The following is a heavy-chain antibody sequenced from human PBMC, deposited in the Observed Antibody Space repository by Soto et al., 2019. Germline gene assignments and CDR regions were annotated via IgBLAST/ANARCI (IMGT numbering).Heavy chain of an antibody. CDR3: ARIPGYYYDSSTHYYYYYGMDV. J-gene: IGHJ6*02. Sequence: GSGPTLVNPTQTLTLTCTFSGFSLSTSGMCVSWIRQPPGKALEWLARIDWDDDKYYSTSLKTRLTISKDTSKNQVVLTMTNMDPVDTATYYCARIPGYYYDSSTHYYYYYGMDVWGQGTTVTVSS. CDR1: GFSLSTSGMC. V-gene: IGHV2-70*11. D-gene: IGHD3-22*01. CDR2: IDWDDDK.